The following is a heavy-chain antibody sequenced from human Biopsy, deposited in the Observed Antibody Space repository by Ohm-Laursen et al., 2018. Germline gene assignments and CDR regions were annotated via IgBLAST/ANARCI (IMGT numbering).Heavy chain of an antibody. D-gene: IGHD4-17*01. CDR3: ARDMTVTARPYYYSGVDV. CDR1: EYTVTDYY. Sequence: EASVKVSCKASEYTVTDYYIHWVRQAPGQGFEWMGWINPKSGVANHAQNFQGRVSMTRDTSISTVYMELSSLRSDDTAVYYCARDMTVTARPYYYSGVDVWGPGTRVTVSS. CDR2: INPKSGVA. V-gene: IGHV1-2*02. J-gene: IGHJ6*02.